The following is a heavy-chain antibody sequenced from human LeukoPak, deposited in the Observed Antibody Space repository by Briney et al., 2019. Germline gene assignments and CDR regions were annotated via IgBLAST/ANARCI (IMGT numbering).Heavy chain of an antibody. Sequence: GGSLRLSCAASGFTFSSYAMHWVRQAPGKGLEWVAVISYDGSNKYYADSVKGRSTISRDNSKNTLYLQMNSLRAEDTAVYYCARDQGDIVVVTAMALDYWGQGTLVTVSS. CDR3: ARDQGDIVVVTAMALDY. J-gene: IGHJ4*02. CDR2: ISYDGSNK. D-gene: IGHD2-21*02. CDR1: GFTFSSYA. V-gene: IGHV3-30-3*01.